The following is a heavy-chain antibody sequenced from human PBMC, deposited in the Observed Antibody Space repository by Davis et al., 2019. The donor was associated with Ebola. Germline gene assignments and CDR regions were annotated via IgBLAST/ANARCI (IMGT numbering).Heavy chain of an antibody. Sequence: SETLSLTCTVSGGSISSYYWSWTRQLPGKGLEWIGYIYYCGSTNYNPSLKSRVTISVDTSKNQFSLKLSSVTVADTAVYYCARAPRYSRFDPWGQGTLVTVSS. CDR3: ARAPRYSRFDP. V-gene: IGHV4-59*12. CDR2: IYYCGST. J-gene: IGHJ5*02. D-gene: IGHD5-12*01. CDR1: GGSISSYY.